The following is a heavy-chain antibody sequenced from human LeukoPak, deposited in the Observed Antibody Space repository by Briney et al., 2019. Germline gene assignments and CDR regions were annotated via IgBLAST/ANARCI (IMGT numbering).Heavy chain of an antibody. D-gene: IGHD3-3*01. Sequence: SETLSLTCTVSGGSLSSYYWSWIRQPAGKGLEWIGRIYTSGRNNYNTSLKRRVTMSVDTSTNQFSLKLSSVTAADTAVYYCARVGTYYHFWSGYLDYWGQGALVTVSS. J-gene: IGHJ4*02. CDR1: GGSLSSYY. V-gene: IGHV4-4*07. CDR2: IYTSGRN. CDR3: ARVGTYYHFWSGYLDY.